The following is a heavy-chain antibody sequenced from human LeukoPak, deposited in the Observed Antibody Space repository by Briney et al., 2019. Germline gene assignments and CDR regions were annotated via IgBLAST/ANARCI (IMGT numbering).Heavy chain of an antibody. D-gene: IGHD3-22*01. Sequence: GGSLRLSCAASGFTFSSYSMNWVRQAPGKGLEWVSYISSSSSTIYYADSVKGRFTISRDNAKNSLYLQMNSLRAEDTAVYYCAREMNYWDSSGYYNYFDYWGQGTLVTVSS. CDR1: GFTFSSYS. CDR2: ISSSSSTI. J-gene: IGHJ4*02. CDR3: AREMNYWDSSGYYNYFDY. V-gene: IGHV3-48*01.